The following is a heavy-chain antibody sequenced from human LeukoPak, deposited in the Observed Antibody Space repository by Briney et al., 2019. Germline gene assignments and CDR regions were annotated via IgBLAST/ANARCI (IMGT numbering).Heavy chain of an antibody. Sequence: SETLSLTCSVSGVSINHYYWSWIRQPAGKGLEWIGRIHSTGATDYNPSLKSRLTMSVDTSRNEFSVKLNSVTVADTAFYYCARGLEVGAGRPLYYWGQGTLVTVSS. CDR3: ARGLEVGAGRPLYY. D-gene: IGHD1-1*01. CDR2: IHSTGAT. CDR1: GVSINHYY. V-gene: IGHV4-4*07. J-gene: IGHJ4*02.